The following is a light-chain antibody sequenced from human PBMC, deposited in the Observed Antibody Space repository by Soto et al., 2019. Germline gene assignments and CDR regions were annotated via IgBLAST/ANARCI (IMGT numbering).Light chain of an antibody. CDR2: TDN. Sequence: QSVLTQPPSASGPPGQRVTISCSVSRSPIGGNPVNWYQQLPGTAHKPLIYTDNKRHSGVPDRFSGSNSGPSASLAISGLLFDDDAEYYSAGWDDRLNGNYDLGTGNKVTV. V-gene: IGLV1-44*01. J-gene: IGLJ1*01. CDR3: AGWDDRLNGNYD. CDR1: RSPIGGNP.